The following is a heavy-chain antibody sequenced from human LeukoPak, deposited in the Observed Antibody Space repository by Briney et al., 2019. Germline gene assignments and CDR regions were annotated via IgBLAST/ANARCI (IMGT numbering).Heavy chain of an antibody. CDR3: AGGGEAARSLHY. Sequence: GGSLRPSCAASGVTSNYFTWVRQAPWKGLEWVSVIYNGGTTYYADSVKGRFTISRDNSKSTLFVYLQMNSLRTDDTAVYYCAGGGEAARSLHYWGQGTLVTVSS. D-gene: IGHD6-6*01. V-gene: IGHV3-66*02. J-gene: IGHJ4*02. CDR1: GVTSNY. CDR2: IYNGGTT.